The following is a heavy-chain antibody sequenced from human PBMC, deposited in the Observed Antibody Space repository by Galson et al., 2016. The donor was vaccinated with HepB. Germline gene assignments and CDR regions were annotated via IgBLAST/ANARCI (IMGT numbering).Heavy chain of an antibody. CDR1: GDSISSGDYY. J-gene: IGHJ3*02. CDR2: IYYSWSS. Sequence: TLSLTCIVSGDSISSGDYYWSWIRQPPGKGLEWIGYIYYSWSSFYNPSLKSRVTISVDTSKNQFSLNLRSVTAADTAIYYCAREASYYSSSGDRSGVGFDSWGQATMVTVAS. D-gene: IGHD2-2*01. CDR3: AREASYYSSSGDRSGVGFDS. V-gene: IGHV4-30-4*01.